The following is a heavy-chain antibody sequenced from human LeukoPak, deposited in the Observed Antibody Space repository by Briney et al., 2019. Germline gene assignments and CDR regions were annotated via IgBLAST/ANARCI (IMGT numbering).Heavy chain of an antibody. D-gene: IGHD5-12*01. CDR1: GGTFSSYA. V-gene: IGHV1-69*05. J-gene: IGHJ4*02. CDR3: YVDIVATTRGTYFDY. CDR2: IIPIFGTA. Sequence: ASVKVSCKASGGTFSSYAISWVRQAPGQGLEWMGGIIPIFGTANYAQKFQGRVTMTRDTSTSTVYMELSSLRSEDTAVYYCYVDIVATTRGTYFDYWGQGTLVTVSS.